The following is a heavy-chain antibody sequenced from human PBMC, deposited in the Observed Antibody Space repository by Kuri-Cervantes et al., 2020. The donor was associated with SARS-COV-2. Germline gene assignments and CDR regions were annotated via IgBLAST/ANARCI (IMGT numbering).Heavy chain of an antibody. CDR3: ARSQGYCTANSCSWNWFDP. Sequence: GESLKISCKASVGTFSSYSVNWVRQAPGQGLEWRGRIIPTFDTTTYAQKFQGRVIFTADESSSTAYMEVNSLTSEDTAVYFCARSQGYCTANSCSWNWFDPWGQGTQVTVSS. J-gene: IGHJ5*02. CDR1: VGTFSSYS. D-gene: IGHD2-8*02. CDR2: IIPTFDTT. V-gene: IGHV1-69*01.